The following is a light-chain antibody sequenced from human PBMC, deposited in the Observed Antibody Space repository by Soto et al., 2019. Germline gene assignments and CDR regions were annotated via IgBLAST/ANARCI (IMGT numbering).Light chain of an antibody. CDR2: AAS. CDR1: QSIASY. V-gene: IGKV1-39*01. CDR3: QQYYSYPPT. Sequence: DIEMTQSPSSLSASVGDRVTITCRARQSIASYLNWYQHKPGKAPKLLIYAASSLQRGVPSRFSGSGSGTDFTLTISCLQSEDFATYYCQQYYSYPPTFGGGTKVDI. J-gene: IGKJ4*01.